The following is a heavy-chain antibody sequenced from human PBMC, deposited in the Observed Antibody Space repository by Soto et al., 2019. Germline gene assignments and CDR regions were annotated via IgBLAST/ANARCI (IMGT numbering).Heavy chain of an antibody. D-gene: IGHD3-3*01. J-gene: IGHJ4*02. CDR1: GYTFTSYD. Sequence: ASVKVSCKASGYTFTSYDINWVRQATGQGLEWMGWLNPNDGKTSYAQKFQGRVTMTKDTSTDTAYMELSSLRSEDTAVYYCATGYEFADYWGQGTLVTVSS. CDR3: ATGYEFADY. CDR2: LNPNDGKT. V-gene: IGHV1-8*01.